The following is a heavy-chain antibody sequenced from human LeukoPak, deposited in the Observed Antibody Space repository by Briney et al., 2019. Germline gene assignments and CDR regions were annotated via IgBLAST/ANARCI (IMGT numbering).Heavy chain of an antibody. CDR2: IIPIFGTA. V-gene: IGHV1-69*05. J-gene: IGHJ4*02. Sequence: SVKVSCKASGGTFSSYAISWVPQAPGQGLEWIGGIIPIFGTANYAQKFQGRVTITTDESTSTAYMELSSLRSEDTAVYYCARVSRGERPHYGAIDYWGQGTLVTVSS. CDR3: ARVSRGERPHYGAIDY. CDR1: GGTFSSYA. D-gene: IGHD4-17*01.